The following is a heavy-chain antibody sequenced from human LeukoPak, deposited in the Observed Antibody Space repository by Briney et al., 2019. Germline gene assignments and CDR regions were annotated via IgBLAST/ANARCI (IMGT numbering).Heavy chain of an antibody. V-gene: IGHV3-23*01. Sequence: GGSLRLSCAASGFTFSSYAMNWVRQAPGKGLEWVSGIGGNGDSAYYAGSVKGRFTISRDNSKNTLYLQMNSLRAEDTAVYYCAKGEGTSCYTSIDHWGQGTLVTVSS. D-gene: IGHD2-2*02. J-gene: IGHJ4*02. CDR3: AKGEGTSCYTSIDH. CDR1: GFTFSSYA. CDR2: IGGNGDSA.